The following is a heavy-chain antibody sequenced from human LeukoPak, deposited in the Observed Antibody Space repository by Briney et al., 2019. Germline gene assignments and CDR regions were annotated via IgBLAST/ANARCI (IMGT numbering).Heavy chain of an antibody. CDR3: ARALSVRLERRSRFYYFDY. CDR2: ISSSGSTI. Sequence: PGGSLRLSCAASGFTFSSYEMNWVRQAPGKGLERVSYISSSGSTIYYADSVKGRFTISRDNAKNSLYLQMNSLRAEDTAVYYCARALSVRLERRSRFYYFDYWGQGTLVTVSS. V-gene: IGHV3-48*03. D-gene: IGHD1-1*01. J-gene: IGHJ4*02. CDR1: GFTFSSYE.